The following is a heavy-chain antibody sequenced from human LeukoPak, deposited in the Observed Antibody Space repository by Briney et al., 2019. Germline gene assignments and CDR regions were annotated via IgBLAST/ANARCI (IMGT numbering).Heavy chain of an antibody. Sequence: ASETLSLTCTVSGGSISSYYWSWIRQPPGKGLEWIGYIYYSGSTNYNPSLKSRVTISVDTSKNQFSLKLSSVTAADTAVYYCARGSGYSSSWYSSGFDYWGQGTLVTVSS. V-gene: IGHV4-59*01. CDR1: GGSISSYY. D-gene: IGHD6-13*01. CDR2: IYYSGST. CDR3: ARGSGYSSSWYSSGFDY. J-gene: IGHJ4*02.